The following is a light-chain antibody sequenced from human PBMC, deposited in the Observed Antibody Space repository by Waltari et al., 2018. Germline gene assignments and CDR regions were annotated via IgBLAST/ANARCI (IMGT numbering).Light chain of an antibody. Sequence: QSALTQPASVSGSPGQSITISCAGTSSDVGGYDYVSWYQHHPGKAPKLMIYDVRNRPSGFSNRFSGSKSGNTASLTISGLQAEDEADYYCSSYTTGSTLVVFGGGTKLTVL. J-gene: IGLJ2*01. CDR1: SSDVGGYDY. CDR3: SSYTTGSTLVV. V-gene: IGLV2-14*03. CDR2: DVR.